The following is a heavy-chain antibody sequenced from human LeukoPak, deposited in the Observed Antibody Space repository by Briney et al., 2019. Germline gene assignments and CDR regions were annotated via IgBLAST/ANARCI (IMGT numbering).Heavy chain of an antibody. D-gene: IGHD1-26*01. Sequence: SETLSLTCAVYGGSFSGYSWSWIRQPPGKGLEWIGEINHSGSTNYNPSLKSRVTISVDTPKNQFSLKLSSVTAADTAVYYCARGGAEWELRSWFDPWGQGTLVIVSS. V-gene: IGHV4-34*01. CDR3: ARGGAEWELRSWFDP. CDR1: GGSFSGYS. J-gene: IGHJ5*02. CDR2: INHSGST.